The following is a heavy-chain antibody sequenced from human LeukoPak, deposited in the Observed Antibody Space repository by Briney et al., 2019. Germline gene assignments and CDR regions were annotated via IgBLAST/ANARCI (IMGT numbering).Heavy chain of an antibody. V-gene: IGHV3-11*01. D-gene: IGHD4-17*01. J-gene: IGHJ3*02. CDR1: GFTFSDYY. CDR3: ANYGDYLNAFDI. Sequence: GGSLRLACAASGFTFSDYYMSWIRQAPGKGLEWVSYISSSGSTIYYADSVKGRFTISRDNAKNSLYLQMNSLRAEDTAVYYCANYGDYLNAFDIWGQGTMVTVSS. CDR2: ISSSGSTI.